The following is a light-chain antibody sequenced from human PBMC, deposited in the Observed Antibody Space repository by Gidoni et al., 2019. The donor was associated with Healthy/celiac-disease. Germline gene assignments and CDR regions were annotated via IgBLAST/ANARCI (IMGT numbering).Light chain of an antibody. CDR3: QQYYSTPLET. Sequence: DIVMHQSPDSLAVSLGERATINCKSSQSVLYSSNNKNYLAWYQQKPGQPPKLLIYWASTRESGVPDRFSGSGSGTDFTLTISSLQAEDVAVYYCQQYYSTPLETFGQGTKVEIK. J-gene: IGKJ1*01. CDR1: QSVLYSSNNKNY. V-gene: IGKV4-1*01. CDR2: WAS.